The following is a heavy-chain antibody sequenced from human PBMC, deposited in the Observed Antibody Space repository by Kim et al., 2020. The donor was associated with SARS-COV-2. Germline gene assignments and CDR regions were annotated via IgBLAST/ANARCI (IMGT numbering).Heavy chain of an antibody. J-gene: IGHJ3*02. Sequence: GGSLRLSCAASGFTFSNAWMNWVRQAPGKGLEWVGRIKRKTDGETTDYAAPVKARFSISRDDSKNMLYLQMNSLNTDDTAVYYCTGSWRAFDIWGQGTMVTVS. CDR1: GFTFSNAW. CDR3: TGSWRAFDI. V-gene: IGHV3-15*01. D-gene: IGHD3-10*01. CDR2: IKRKTDGETT.